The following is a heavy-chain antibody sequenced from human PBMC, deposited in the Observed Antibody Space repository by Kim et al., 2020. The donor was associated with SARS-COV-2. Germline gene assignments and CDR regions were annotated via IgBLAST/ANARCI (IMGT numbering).Heavy chain of an antibody. D-gene: IGHD6-13*01. V-gene: IGHV3-20*04. Sequence: GGSLRLSCAASGFTYNDHALIWVRQAPGKGLEWVCGINWNGGSTGYADSVEGRFTISGDNAKKSMYLQINSLRAEDTAFYFFPRGLGSSWDNSFDHWGQ. CDR2: INWNGGST. CDR1: GFTYNDHA. J-gene: IGHJ4*02. CDR3: PRGLGSSWDNSFDH.